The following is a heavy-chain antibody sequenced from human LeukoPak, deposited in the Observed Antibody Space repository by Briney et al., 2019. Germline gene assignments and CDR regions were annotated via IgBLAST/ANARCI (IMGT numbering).Heavy chain of an antibody. Sequence: ASVKVSCKASGYTFTSYDINWVRQATGQGLEGMGWMNPNSGNTGYAQKFQGRVTMTRNTSISTAYMELSSLRSEDTAVYYCARYSGWNDAFDIWGQGTMVTVSS. CDR3: ARYSGWNDAFDI. CDR2: MNPNSGNT. D-gene: IGHD6-19*01. J-gene: IGHJ3*02. CDR1: GYTFTSYD. V-gene: IGHV1-8*01.